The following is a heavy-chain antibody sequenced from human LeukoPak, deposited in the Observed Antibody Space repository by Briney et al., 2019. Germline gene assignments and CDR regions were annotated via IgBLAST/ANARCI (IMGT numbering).Heavy chain of an antibody. V-gene: IGHV4-59*01. Sequence: SETLSLTCTISGGSISSYYWSWIRQPPGKGLEWIGYIYYSGSTNYNPSLKSRVTISVDTSKNQFSLKLSSVTAADTAVYYCARFVEEQQLGGNDAFDIWGQGTMVTVSS. D-gene: IGHD6-13*01. CDR3: ARFVEEQQLGGNDAFDI. CDR1: GGSISSYY. J-gene: IGHJ3*02. CDR2: IYYSGST.